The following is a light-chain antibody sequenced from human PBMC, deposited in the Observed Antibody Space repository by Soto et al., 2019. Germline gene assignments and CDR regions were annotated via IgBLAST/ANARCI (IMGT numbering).Light chain of an antibody. J-gene: IGKJ1*01. CDR2: LAS. V-gene: IGKV3-11*01. CDR1: KAVNTR. Sequence: EIVLTQSPATLSSFPGDRVTLSCRASKAVNTRLAWYQHKLGQTPRLLIYLASNRAPGVPARFSCSGSGTDSPLPTSDVEPEDFAVSYCHQRQSWPRTFGQGTTVDIK. CDR3: HQRQSWPRT.